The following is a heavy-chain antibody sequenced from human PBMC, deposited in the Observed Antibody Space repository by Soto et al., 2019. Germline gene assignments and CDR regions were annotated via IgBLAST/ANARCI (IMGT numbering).Heavy chain of an antibody. CDR1: GYTFTSYG. D-gene: IGHD2-2*01. CDR3: AISGRYCSSTSCYGAFDI. Sequence: ASVTVSCKASGYTFTSYGISWVRQAPGQGLEGMGWISAYNGNTNYAQKLQGRVTMTTDTSTSTAYMELRSLRSDDTAVYYCAISGRYCSSTSCYGAFDIWGQGTMVTVSS. CDR2: ISAYNGNT. V-gene: IGHV1-18*01. J-gene: IGHJ3*02.